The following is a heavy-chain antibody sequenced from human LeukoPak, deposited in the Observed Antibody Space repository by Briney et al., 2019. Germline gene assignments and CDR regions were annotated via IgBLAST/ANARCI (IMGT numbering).Heavy chain of an antibody. CDR3: ARAGCSSTSCYVRSWFDP. V-gene: IGHV3-48*03. CDR2: ISSSGSTI. J-gene: IGHJ5*02. D-gene: IGHD2-2*01. CDR1: GFTFSSYE. Sequence: GGSLRLSCAASGFTFSSYEMNWVRQAPGKGLEWDSYISSSGSTIYYADSVKGRFTISRDNDKNSLYLQMNSLRAEDTAVYYCARAGCSSTSCYVRSWFDPWGQGTLVTVSS.